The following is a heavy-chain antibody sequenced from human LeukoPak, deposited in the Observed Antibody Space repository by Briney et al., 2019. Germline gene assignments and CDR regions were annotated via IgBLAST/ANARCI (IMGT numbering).Heavy chain of an antibody. Sequence: GASVKVPCKASGYTFTSYDINWVRQATGQGLEWMGWMNPNSGNTGYAQKFQGRVTITRNTSISTAYMELSSLRSEDTAVYYCARGHSDSSGSDYWGQGTLVTVSS. J-gene: IGHJ4*02. V-gene: IGHV1-8*03. CDR3: ARGHSDSSGSDY. CDR1: GYTFTSYD. CDR2: MNPNSGNT. D-gene: IGHD3-22*01.